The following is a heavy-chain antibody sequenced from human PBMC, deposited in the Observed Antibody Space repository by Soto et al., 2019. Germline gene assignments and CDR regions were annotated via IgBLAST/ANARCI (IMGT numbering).Heavy chain of an antibody. Sequence: SETLSLTCAVYGGSFSGYYWSWIRQPPGKGLEWIGEINHSGSTNYNPSLKSRVTISVDTSKNQFSLKLSSVTAADTAVYYCARGRWLRTSFDYWGQGTLVTVSS. CDR2: INHSGST. J-gene: IGHJ4*02. D-gene: IGHD5-12*01. V-gene: IGHV4-34*01. CDR1: GGSFSGYY. CDR3: ARGRWLRTSFDY.